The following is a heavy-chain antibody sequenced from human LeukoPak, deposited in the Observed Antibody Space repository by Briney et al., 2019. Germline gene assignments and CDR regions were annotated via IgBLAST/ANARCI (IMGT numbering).Heavy chain of an antibody. V-gene: IGHV4-39*07. D-gene: IGHD3-22*01. CDR3: ARDGNYDSSGYPNFDY. CDR2: IYYSGST. Sequence: PSETLSLTCTVSGGSISSSSYYWGWIRQPPEKGLEWIGSIYYSGSTYYNPSLKSRVTISVDTSKNQFSLKLSSVTAADTAVYYCARDGNYDSSGYPNFDYWGQGTLVTVSS. J-gene: IGHJ4*02. CDR1: GGSISSSSYY.